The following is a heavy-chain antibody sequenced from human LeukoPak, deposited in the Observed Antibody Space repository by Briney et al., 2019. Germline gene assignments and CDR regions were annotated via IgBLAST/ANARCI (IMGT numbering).Heavy chain of an antibody. Sequence: GGSLLLSFSAQAFSFRCYAITSVPQTTGKVLEMDHGISGSGGSTYYAASVKCRFTISRTNSKNTLYLQMNSLRADDTAVYYCAKDVVGAINYFDYWGQGTLVTVSS. V-gene: IGHV3-23*01. CDR1: AFSFRCYA. CDR2: ISGSGGST. CDR3: AKDVVGAINYFDY. J-gene: IGHJ4*02. D-gene: IGHD1-26*01.